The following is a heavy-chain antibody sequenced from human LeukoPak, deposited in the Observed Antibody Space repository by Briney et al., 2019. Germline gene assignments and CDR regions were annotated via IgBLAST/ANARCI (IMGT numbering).Heavy chain of an antibody. Sequence: ASVKVSCRASGYTFTSYDINWVRQATGQGLEWMGWMNPNSGSTGYAQKFQGRVTITRNTSISTAYMELSGLRSEDTAVYYCARGRSTGHPDYFEYWGQGTLVTVSS. CDR1: GYTFTSYD. V-gene: IGHV1-8*03. CDR3: ARGRSTGHPDYFEY. J-gene: IGHJ4*02. CDR2: MNPNSGST.